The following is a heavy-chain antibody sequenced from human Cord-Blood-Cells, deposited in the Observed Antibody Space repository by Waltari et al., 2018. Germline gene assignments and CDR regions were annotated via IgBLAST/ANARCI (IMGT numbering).Heavy chain of an antibody. V-gene: IGHV3-21*01. Sequence: EVQLVESGGGLVKPGGSLRLSCAASGFTFSSYSMNWVRQAPGKGLEWGSSISSSSSYIDYADSVKGRFTISRDNAKNSLYLQMNSLRAEDTAVYYCARGLDLYNWFDPWGQGTLVTVSS. CDR2: ISSSSSYI. CDR1: GFTFSSYS. CDR3: ARGLDLYNWFDP. J-gene: IGHJ5*02. D-gene: IGHD3-16*01.